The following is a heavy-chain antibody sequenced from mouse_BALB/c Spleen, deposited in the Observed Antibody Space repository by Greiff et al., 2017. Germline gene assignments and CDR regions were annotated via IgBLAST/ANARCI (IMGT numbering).Heavy chain of an antibody. CDR3: ARSGWGFDY. D-gene: IGHD1-1*02. CDR1: GFTFSSFG. Sequence: EVQRVESGGGLVQPGGSRKLSCAASGFTFSSFGMHWVRQAPEKGLEWVAYISSGSSTIYYADTVKGRFTISRDNPKNTLFLQMTSLRSEDTAMYYCARSGWGFDYWGQGTTLTVSS. V-gene: IGHV5-17*02. CDR2: ISSGSSTI. J-gene: IGHJ2*01.